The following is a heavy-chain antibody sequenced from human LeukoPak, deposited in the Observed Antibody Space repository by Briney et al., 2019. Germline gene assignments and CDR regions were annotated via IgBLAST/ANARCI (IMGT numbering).Heavy chain of an antibody. V-gene: IGHV3-53*01. CDR1: GFTVSNNY. J-gene: IGHJ3*02. Sequence: GGSLRLSCAASGFTVSNNYMSWVRQAPGKGLEWVPVIYSGGSTYDADSVKGRFTISRDNSKNTLYLQMNSLRAEDTAVYYCARRGVLYAFDIWGLGTMVAVSS. D-gene: IGHD3-10*01. CDR2: IYSGGST. CDR3: ARRGVLYAFDI.